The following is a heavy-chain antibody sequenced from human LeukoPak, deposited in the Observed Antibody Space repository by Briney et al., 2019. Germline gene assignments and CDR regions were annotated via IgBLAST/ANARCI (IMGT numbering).Heavy chain of an antibody. CDR2: ITSSSSYI. V-gene: IGHV3-21*01. CDR1: GFTFSSYS. Sequence: GGSLRLSCAASGFTFSSYSMSWVRQAPGKGLEWVSSITSSSSYIYYADSVKGRFTISRDNAKNSLYLQMNSLRAEDTALYYCAKTSLSDASGHYYYMDVWGKGTTVTVSS. J-gene: IGHJ6*03. D-gene: IGHD3-3*01. CDR3: AKTSLSDASGHYYYMDV.